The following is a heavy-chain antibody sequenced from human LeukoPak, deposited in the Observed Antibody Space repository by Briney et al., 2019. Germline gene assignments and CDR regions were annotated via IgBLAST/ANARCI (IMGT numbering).Heavy chain of an antibody. CDR1: GFTFSSYA. CDR2: ISGSGGST. CDR3: AKIGYYYDSSGYYYFDY. J-gene: IGHJ4*02. Sequence: PGGSLRLSCAASGFTFSSYAMSWVRQAPGKGLEWVSKISGSGGSTYYADSVKGRFTISRDSSKNTLYLQMNSLRVEGTAVYYCAKIGYYYDSSGYYYFDYWGQGTLVNLSS. D-gene: IGHD3-22*01. V-gene: IGHV3-23*01.